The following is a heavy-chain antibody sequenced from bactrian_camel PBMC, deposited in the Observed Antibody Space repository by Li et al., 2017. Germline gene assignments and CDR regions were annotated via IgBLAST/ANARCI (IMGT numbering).Heavy chain of an antibody. CDR2: INGGGGKT. V-gene: IGHV3S40*01. Sequence: VQLVESGGGLVQPGGSLRLSCAASGFTFSSCDMNWVRQGPGKGLEWVSAINGGGGKTIYADSVKGRFTISRDNAKNTVYLQMNSLKPEDTAVYYCAADRGYGLGCDDGSGYWGQGTQVTVS. J-gene: IGHJ4*01. D-gene: IGHD3*01. CDR3: AADRGYGLGCDDGSGY. CDR1: GFTFSSCD.